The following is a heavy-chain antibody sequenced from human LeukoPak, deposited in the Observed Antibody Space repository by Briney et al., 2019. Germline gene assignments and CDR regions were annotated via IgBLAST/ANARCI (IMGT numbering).Heavy chain of an antibody. V-gene: IGHV1-8*01. Sequence: ASVKVSCKASGYTFTSYDINWVRQATGQGLEWMGRMNPNSGNTGYAQKFQGRVTMTRNTSINTAYMELSSLRSEDTAVYYCAREGGGGTTGTMTYDIWGQGTMVTVSS. J-gene: IGHJ3*02. CDR2: MNPNSGNT. D-gene: IGHD1-1*01. CDR3: AREGGGGTTGTMTYDI. CDR1: GYTFTSYD.